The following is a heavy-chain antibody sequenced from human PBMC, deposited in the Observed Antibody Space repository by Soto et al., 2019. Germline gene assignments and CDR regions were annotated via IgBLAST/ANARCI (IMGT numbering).Heavy chain of an antibody. CDR2: ISAYNGNT. CDR1: GYTFTTYV. V-gene: IGHV1-18*01. D-gene: IGHD6-13*01. CDR3: ARETSIAAADY. J-gene: IGHJ4*02. Sequence: QVQLLQSGAEVKKPGASVKVSCKASGYTFTTYVISWVRKAPVQGLEWMGWISAYNGNTKYAQKLQGRVTMTTDTSTSTAYMELRSLRSDDTAVYYCARETSIAAADYWGQGTLVTVSS.